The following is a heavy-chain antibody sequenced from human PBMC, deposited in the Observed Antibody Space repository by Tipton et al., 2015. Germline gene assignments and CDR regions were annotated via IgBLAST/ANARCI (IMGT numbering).Heavy chain of an antibody. V-gene: IGHV4-39*01. J-gene: IGHJ4*02. CDR1: GDSISSSSYF. Sequence: TLSLTCTVSGDSISSSSYFWGWIRQPPGKGLEWIGSIYYSGSAYYNPSLKSRVTISVDTSKNQFSLKLSSVTAADTAVYYCARRFSHSSSWTFDYWGQGTLVTVSS. CDR3: ARRFSHSSSWTFDY. D-gene: IGHD6-13*01. CDR2: IYYSGSA.